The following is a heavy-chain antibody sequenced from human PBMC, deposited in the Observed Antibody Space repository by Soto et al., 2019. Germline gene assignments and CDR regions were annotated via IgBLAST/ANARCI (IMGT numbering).Heavy chain of an antibody. J-gene: IGHJ6*02. Sequence: EVQLLESGGGLVQPGGSLRLSCAASGFTFSSYAMSWVRQAPGKGLEWVSAISGSGGSTYSADSVNGRYTISRDNSKNTLYLQMNSLRAEDTAVYYCAKEVAANYYGMDVWGQGTTVTVSS. CDR1: GFTFSSYA. CDR2: ISGSGGST. V-gene: IGHV3-23*01. D-gene: IGHD2-15*01. CDR3: AKEVAANYYGMDV.